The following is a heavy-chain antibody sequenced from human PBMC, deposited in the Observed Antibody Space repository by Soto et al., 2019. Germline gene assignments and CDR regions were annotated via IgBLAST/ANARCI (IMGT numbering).Heavy chain of an antibody. CDR2: INPNSGGT. D-gene: IGHD2-15*01. CDR1: GYTFTGYY. CDR3: ARDGYCSGGSWYSDAFDI. V-gene: IGHV1-2*04. J-gene: IGHJ3*02. Sequence: QVQLVQSGAEVKKPGASVKVSCQASGYTFTGYYMHWVRQAPGQGLEWMGWINPNSGGTNYAQKFQGWVTMTRDTSISTAYMELSRLRSDDTAVYYCARDGYCSGGSWYSDAFDIWGQGTKVTVSS.